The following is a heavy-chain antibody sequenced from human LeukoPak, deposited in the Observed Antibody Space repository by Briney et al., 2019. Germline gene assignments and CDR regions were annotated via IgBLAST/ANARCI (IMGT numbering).Heavy chain of an antibody. J-gene: IGHJ4*02. CDR2: INPNSGGT. CDR1: GYIFTDYY. V-gene: IGHV1-2*02. Sequence: ASVKVSCKASGYIFTDYYIHWVRQAPGQELEWMGWINPNSGGTSYAQKFQGRVTMTRDTSIKTVYMELSRLRPDDTAVYYCARDAPYDTSGYYYISYFDYWGQGTLVTVSS. D-gene: IGHD3-22*01. CDR3: ARDAPYDTSGYYYISYFDY.